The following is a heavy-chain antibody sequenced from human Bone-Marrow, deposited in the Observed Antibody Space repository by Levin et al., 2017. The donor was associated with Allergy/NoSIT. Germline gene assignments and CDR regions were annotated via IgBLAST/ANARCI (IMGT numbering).Heavy chain of an antibody. Sequence: GESLKISCAASGFTFSSYWMSCVRQAPGKGLEWVANIKEDGSQKYYVDSVKGRFTISRDNVKNSLYLQMNSLRAEDTAVYYCASPQKCWGQGTLVIVSS. CDR2: IKEDGSQK. CDR1: GFTFSSYW. CDR3: ASPQKC. J-gene: IGHJ4*02. V-gene: IGHV3-7*03.